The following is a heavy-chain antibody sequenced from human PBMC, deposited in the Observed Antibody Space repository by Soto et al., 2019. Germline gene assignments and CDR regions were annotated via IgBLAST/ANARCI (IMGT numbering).Heavy chain of an antibody. CDR1: GFSFSTNA. J-gene: IGHJ5*01. D-gene: IGHD2-21*02. V-gene: IGHV3-48*03. CDR2: ISRDGGTI. Sequence: PGGSLRLSCEASGFSFSTNAMNWVRQAPGKGPEWLSYISRDGGTIYYSSSVQGRFTVSRDNTRNSLFLQMNSLRAEDTAFYYCALLRDSWGQGAQVTVSS. CDR3: ALLRDS.